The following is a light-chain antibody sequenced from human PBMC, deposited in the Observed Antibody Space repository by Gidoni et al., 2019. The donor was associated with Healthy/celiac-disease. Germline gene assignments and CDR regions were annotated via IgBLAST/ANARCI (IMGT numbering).Light chain of an antibody. Sequence: DIQLTQSPSFLSASVGDRVTITGRASQGISSYLAWYQQKPGKAPKLLIYAASTLPSGFPSRFSGSGSGTAFTLTISSLQPEDFATYYCHQLTFGPGTRLEIK. CDR3: HQLT. J-gene: IGKJ5*01. CDR1: QGISSY. CDR2: AAS. V-gene: IGKV1-9*01.